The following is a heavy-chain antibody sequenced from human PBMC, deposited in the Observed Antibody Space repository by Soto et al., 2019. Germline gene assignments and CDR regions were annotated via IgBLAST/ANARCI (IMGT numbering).Heavy chain of an antibody. J-gene: IGHJ5*02. V-gene: IGHV4-31*03. CDR3: ARVSAPGCSGGSCYWGDNWFDP. CDR1: GGSISSGGYY. CDR2: IYYSGST. Sequence: QVQLQESGPGLVKPSQTLSLTCTVSGGSISSGGYYWSWIRQHPGKGLEWIGYIYYSGSTYYNPSLTSRVTISVDTSKNQFSLKLSSVTAADTAVYYCARVSAPGCSGGSCYWGDNWFDPWGQGTLVTVSS. D-gene: IGHD2-15*01.